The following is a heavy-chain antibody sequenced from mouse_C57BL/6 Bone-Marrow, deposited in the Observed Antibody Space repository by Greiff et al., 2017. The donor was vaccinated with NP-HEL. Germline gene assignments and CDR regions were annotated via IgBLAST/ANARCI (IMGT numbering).Heavy chain of an antibody. CDR1: GYTFTSYW. CDR3: ATIYYGNYWYAMDY. J-gene: IGHJ4*01. V-gene: IGHV1-64*01. Sequence: VQLQQPGAELVKPGASVKLSCKASGYTFTSYWMHWVKQRPGQGLEWIGMIHPNSGSTNYNEKFKSKATLTVDQSSSTAYMQLSSLTSEDSAVYDCATIYYGNYWYAMDYWGQGTSVTVAS. CDR2: IHPNSGST. D-gene: IGHD2-1*01.